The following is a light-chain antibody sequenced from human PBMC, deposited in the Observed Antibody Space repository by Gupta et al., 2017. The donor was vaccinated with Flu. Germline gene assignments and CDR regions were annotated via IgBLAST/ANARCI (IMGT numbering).Light chain of an antibody. CDR2: DVS. V-gene: IGLV2-14*03. CDR3: SSYSASGALAL. Sequence: QSALTQPASVSGSPGQSITIFCTGTSSDVGTYNYVSWYQQYPGRAPKLMIYDVSNRPSGISNRFSGSKSGNTASLTISGLQAEDEADYYCSSYSASGALALFGGGTKVTVL. J-gene: IGLJ2*01. CDR1: SSDVGTYNY.